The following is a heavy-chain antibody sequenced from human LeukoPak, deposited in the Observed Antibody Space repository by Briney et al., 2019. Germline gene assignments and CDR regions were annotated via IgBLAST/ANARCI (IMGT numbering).Heavy chain of an antibody. V-gene: IGHV4-34*01. CDR1: GGSFSGYY. CDR3: ARDQGTWFDP. Sequence: SETLSLTCAVYGGSFSGYYWSWIRQPPGKGLEWIGEINHSGSTNYNPSLKSRVTISVDTSKNQFSLKLSSVTAADTAVYYCARDQGTWFDPWGQGTLVTVSS. J-gene: IGHJ5*02. CDR2: INHSGST.